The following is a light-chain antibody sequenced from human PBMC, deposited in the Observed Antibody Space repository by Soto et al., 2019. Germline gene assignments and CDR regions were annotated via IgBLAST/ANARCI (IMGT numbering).Light chain of an antibody. Sequence: QLVLTQSPSASASLGASVKLTCTLSSGHSRYAIAWHQQQPEKGPRFLMKLNSDGSHSKGDGIPDLFSGSSSGAERYLTISCLQSEDEADYYCHTWGTGIHVVFGVGTKVTVL. CDR2: LNSDGSH. V-gene: IGLV4-69*01. CDR3: HTWGTGIHVV. CDR1: SGHSRYA. J-gene: IGLJ2*01.